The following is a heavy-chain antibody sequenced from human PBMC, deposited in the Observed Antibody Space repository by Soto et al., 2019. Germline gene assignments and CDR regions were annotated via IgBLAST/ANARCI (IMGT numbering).Heavy chain of an antibody. CDR2: INYDGSST. Sequence: GGSLRLSCAASGFTFSSYWMHWVRQAPGKGLEWAAVINYDGSSTYYADSVKGRFTISRDNAKNTLYLQMNSLRAEDTAVYYCARDFTVGYYYDSSGPGYWGQGTLVTVSS. CDR1: GFTFSSYW. V-gene: IGHV3-74*01. D-gene: IGHD3-22*01. J-gene: IGHJ4*02. CDR3: ARDFTVGYYYDSSGPGY.